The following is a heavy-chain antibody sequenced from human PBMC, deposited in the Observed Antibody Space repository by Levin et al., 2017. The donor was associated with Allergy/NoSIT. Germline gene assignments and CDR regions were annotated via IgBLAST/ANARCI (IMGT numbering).Heavy chain of an antibody. D-gene: IGHD2-8*01. CDR2: ISPYNGDT. CDR1: GFTFTFYA. J-gene: IGHJ3*02. V-gene: IGHV1-18*01. Sequence: GESLKISCKASGFTFTFYAITWVRQAPGQGLEWMGWISPYNGDTKYAQKLQDRVTMTTDTSTSTAYMELRSLRSDDTAVDYCAREMAETAADTFDIWGQGTMVTVSS. CDR3: AREMAETAADTFDI.